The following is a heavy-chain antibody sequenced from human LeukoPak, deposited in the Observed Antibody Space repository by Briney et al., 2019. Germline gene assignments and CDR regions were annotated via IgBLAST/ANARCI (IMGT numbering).Heavy chain of an antibody. V-gene: IGHV1-18*04. CDR1: GYTFTSYG. Sequence: ASVKVSCKASGYTFTSYGISWVRQAPGQGLEWMGWISAYNGNTNYEQKLQGRVTMTIDTSTSTAYMELRSLKSDDTAVYYCARDRGRDCSGGRCYPEWFDPWGQGTLVTVSS. CDR3: ARDRGRDCSGGRCYPEWFDP. D-gene: IGHD2-15*01. CDR2: ISAYNGNT. J-gene: IGHJ5*02.